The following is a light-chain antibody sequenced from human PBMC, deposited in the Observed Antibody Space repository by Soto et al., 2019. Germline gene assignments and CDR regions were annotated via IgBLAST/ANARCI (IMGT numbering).Light chain of an antibody. J-gene: IGKJ1*01. CDR3: HHSYSAPPWA. Sequence: DIQVTQSPSSLSASVGDRVTISCRASQSIGTYLNWYQHRPGTAPRLLIYRASSVKSGVPPRFSGSGYGRDFTLTISSLRTEDIATYFFHHSYSAPPWAFGQGTRVEVK. CDR2: RAS. V-gene: IGKV1-39*01. CDR1: QSIGTY.